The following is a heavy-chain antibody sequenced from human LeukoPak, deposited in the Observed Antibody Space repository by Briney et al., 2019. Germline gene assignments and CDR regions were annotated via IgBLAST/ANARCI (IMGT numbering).Heavy chain of an antibody. CDR1: GFTFTNAW. CDR3: TTEYYYDSSGSLFYFDY. D-gene: IGHD3-22*01. J-gene: IGHJ4*02. CDR2: IKSASGGGTT. V-gene: IGHV3-15*01. Sequence: GGSLRLSCTASGFTFTNAWMTWVRQAPGKGLVWVGRIKSASGGGTTDYAAPVKGRFTISRDGSKNTLYLQMDSLNSEDSAVYYCTTEYYYDSSGSLFYFDYWGQGSLVTVSS.